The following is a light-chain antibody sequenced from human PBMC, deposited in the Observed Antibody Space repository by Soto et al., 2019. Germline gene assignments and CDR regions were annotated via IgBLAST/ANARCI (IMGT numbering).Light chain of an antibody. J-gene: IGKJ4*01. CDR1: QSVSSN. Sequence: IVMTQSPATLSVSPGERATLSCRASQSVSSNLAWYQQKAGQAPRLHIYDASTRATGIPARFSGSGSGTEFTLTISSLQSEDLALYYCQQYNHWPLLTFGGGTQVEIK. V-gene: IGKV3-15*01. CDR2: DAS. CDR3: QQYNHWPLLT.